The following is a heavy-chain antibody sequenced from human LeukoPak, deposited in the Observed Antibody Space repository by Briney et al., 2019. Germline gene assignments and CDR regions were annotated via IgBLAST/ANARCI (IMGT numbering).Heavy chain of an antibody. CDR3: ARSHSDSSFDY. D-gene: IGHD3-3*01. V-gene: IGHV4-4*07. CDR1: GGSISSYY. CDR2: IYTSGST. J-gene: IGHJ4*02. Sequence: PSESLSLTCTVSGGSISSYYWSWIRQPAGKGLEWIGRIYTSGSTNYNPSLKSRVTMSVDTSKSQFSLKLSSVTAADTAVYYCARSHSDSSFDYWGQGTLVTVSS.